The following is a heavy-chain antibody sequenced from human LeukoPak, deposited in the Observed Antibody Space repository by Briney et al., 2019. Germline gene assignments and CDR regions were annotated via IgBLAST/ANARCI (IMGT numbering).Heavy chain of an antibody. CDR1: GFTFSNYW. CDR2: IKQDGSEK. Sequence: TGGSLRLSCAASGFTFSNYWMSWVRQAPGKGLEWVANIKQDGSEKYYVDSVKGRFTISRDNAKNSLYLQMNSLRAEDTAVYYCARDAATAPFDYWGQGTLVTVSS. J-gene: IGHJ4*02. CDR3: ARDAATAPFDY. D-gene: IGHD1-26*01. V-gene: IGHV3-7*01.